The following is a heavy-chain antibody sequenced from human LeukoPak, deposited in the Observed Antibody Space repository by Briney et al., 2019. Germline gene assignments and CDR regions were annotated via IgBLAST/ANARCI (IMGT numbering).Heavy chain of an antibody. J-gene: IGHJ4*02. Sequence: PSETLSLTCAVYGGSFSGYYWSWIRQPPGKGLEWIGEINHSGSTNYNPSLKSRVTISVNTSKNQFSLKLSSVTAADTAVYYCARLPYDFWSGYYRFDYWGQGTLVTVSS. CDR3: ARLPYDFWSGYYRFDY. CDR1: GGSFSGYY. D-gene: IGHD3-3*01. V-gene: IGHV4-34*01. CDR2: INHSGST.